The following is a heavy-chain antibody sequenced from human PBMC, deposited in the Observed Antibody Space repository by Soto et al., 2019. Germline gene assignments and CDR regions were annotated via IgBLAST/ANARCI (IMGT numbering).Heavy chain of an antibody. CDR3: ARAYSSSSRYFDF. D-gene: IGHD6-6*01. Sequence: VQLGAEVKKPGATVKVSCKASGYTFTTYSITGLRRAPEQGLEWMGWISGSNGNTNYAQRLQGRVTMTTDTSTSTAYMELRSLTSDDTAVYYCARAYSSSSRYFDFWGQGALVTVSS. J-gene: IGHJ4*02. V-gene: IGHV1-18*01. CDR2: ISGSNGNT. CDR1: GYTFTTYS.